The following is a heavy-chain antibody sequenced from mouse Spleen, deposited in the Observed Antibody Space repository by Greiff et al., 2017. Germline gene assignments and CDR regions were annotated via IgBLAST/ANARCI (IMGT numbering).Heavy chain of an antibody. J-gene: IGHJ4*01. CDR3: ARQGRNYAMDY. Sequence: VQLQQSGPKLVKPGASVKIPCKASGYTFTDYNMDWVKQSHGKSLEWIGDINPNNGGTIYNQKFKGKATLTVDKSSSTAYMELRSLTSEDTAVYYCARQGRNYAMDYWGQGTSVTVSS. CDR2: INPNNGGT. V-gene: IGHV1-18*01. CDR1: GYTFTDYN.